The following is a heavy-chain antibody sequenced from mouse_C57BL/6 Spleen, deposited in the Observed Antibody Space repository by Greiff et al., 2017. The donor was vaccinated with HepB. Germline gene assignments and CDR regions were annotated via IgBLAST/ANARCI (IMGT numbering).Heavy chain of an antibody. V-gene: IGHV1-82*01. J-gene: IGHJ2*01. D-gene: IGHD4-1*01. Sequence: VQLQQSGPELVKPGASVKISCKASGYAFSSSWMNWVKQRPGKGLEWIGRIYPGDGDTNYNGKFKGKATLTADKSSSTAYMQLSSLTSEDSAVYFCARERLNWDIYYFDYWGQGTTLTVSS. CDR3: ARERLNWDIYYFDY. CDR1: GYAFSSSW. CDR2: IYPGDGDT.